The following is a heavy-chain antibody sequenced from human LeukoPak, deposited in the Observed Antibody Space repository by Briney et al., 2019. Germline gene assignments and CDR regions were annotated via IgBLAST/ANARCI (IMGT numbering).Heavy chain of an antibody. CDR1: GFTFSSHG. J-gene: IGHJ6*03. D-gene: IGHD2-15*01. CDR2: IRYDGSSK. CDR3: AKDRCSGGSCDPPYYYFMDV. V-gene: IGHV3-30*02. Sequence: GGSLRLSCAASGFTFSSHGIHWVRQAPGKGLEWVAFIRYDGSSKYNADSVKGRFTISRDNSKNTLYLQMNSLRVEDTAVYYCAKDRCSGGSCDPPYYYFMDVWGKGTTVTVSS.